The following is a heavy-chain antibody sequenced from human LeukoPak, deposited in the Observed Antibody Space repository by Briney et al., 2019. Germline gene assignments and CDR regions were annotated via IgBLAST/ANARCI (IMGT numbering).Heavy chain of an antibody. D-gene: IGHD6-13*01. V-gene: IGHV4-59*08. Sequence: PDPLSLPCTVSSRSISSHYWRWIRQPPGKGLEGIGYIYYSGSTDYKPSLKSRVTISVDTSKNQFSLKLSSVTAADTAVYYCARSVIAAAVDAFDIWGQGTMVTVSS. CDR3: ARSVIAAAVDAFDI. J-gene: IGHJ3*02. CDR2: IYYSGST. CDR1: SRSISSHY.